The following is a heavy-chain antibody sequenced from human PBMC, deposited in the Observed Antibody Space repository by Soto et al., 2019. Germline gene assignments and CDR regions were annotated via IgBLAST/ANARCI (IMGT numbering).Heavy chain of an antibody. J-gene: IGHJ4*02. V-gene: IGHV3-23*01. D-gene: IGHD3-10*01. CDR2: ISGSGGST. CDR1: GFTFSSYA. Sequence: GVSLRLSCTTSGFTFSSYAMNWVRQAPGKGLEWVSAISGSGGSTYYADSVKGRFTISRDNSKNTLFLQMSSLRAEDTAIYYCAKRFYYGSGSYGPFWGQGTLVNVSS. CDR3: AKRFYYGSGSYGPF.